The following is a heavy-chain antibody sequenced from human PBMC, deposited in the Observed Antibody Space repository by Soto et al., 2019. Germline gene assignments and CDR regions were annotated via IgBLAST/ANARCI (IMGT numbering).Heavy chain of an antibody. CDR3: ARHPRYFSYYHYMDV. D-gene: IGHD3-9*01. V-gene: IGHV4-39*01. J-gene: IGHJ6*03. Sequence: SETLSLTCTVSGGSISISNFYWCWIRHPPGKGLEWIGTSYYSGSTYYNPSLKSRVTIFVDTTKNEFSVKLTSVTAADTAAYYCARHPRYFSYYHYMDVWGKGTTVTVSS. CDR1: GGSISISNFY. CDR2: SYYSGST.